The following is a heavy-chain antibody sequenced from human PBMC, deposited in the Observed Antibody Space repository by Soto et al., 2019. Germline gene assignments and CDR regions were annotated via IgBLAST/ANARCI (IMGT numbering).Heavy chain of an antibody. CDR3: ARENVLSYVDTAMVDYFDY. CDR2: ISGYNGDT. Sequence: ASVKVSCKASGYTFNTYSISWVRQAPGQGLAWMGWISGYNGDTHYAQKFQGRVTMTTDTSTSTAYMELRSLRSDDTAMYYCARENVLSYVDTAMVDYFDYWGQGTLVTVSS. CDR1: GYTFNTYS. V-gene: IGHV1-18*01. J-gene: IGHJ4*02. D-gene: IGHD5-18*01.